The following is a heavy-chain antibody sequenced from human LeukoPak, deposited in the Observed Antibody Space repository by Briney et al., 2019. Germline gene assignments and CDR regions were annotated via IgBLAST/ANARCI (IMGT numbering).Heavy chain of an antibody. V-gene: IGHV4-4*03. CDR1: GGSLSNTNW. J-gene: IGHJ4*02. CDR2: ISLTGLT. CDR3: SRENGAFSPFGY. D-gene: IGHD2-8*01. Sequence: PETPSLTSGDSGGSLSNTNWWSWVRKPPGQGLEWIGEISLTGLTHYNPSLGIRVTVSLDKSKNHLSLNLTSVTAADTALYYCSRENGAFSPFGYWGQGTLVTVLS.